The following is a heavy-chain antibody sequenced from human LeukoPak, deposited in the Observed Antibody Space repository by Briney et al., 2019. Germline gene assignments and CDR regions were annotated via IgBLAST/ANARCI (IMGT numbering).Heavy chain of an antibody. CDR1: RYTLTVHF. CDR3: DRVRGYTSGSVDDY. CDR2: INPNGGGT. D-gene: IGHD6-25*01. J-gene: IGHJ4*02. Sequence: GASVKVSCMASRYTLTVHFMHWVRQAPGQGLEWMGWINPNGGGTNYAQKFQGRVTMTRDTSINTAYMELSMLRNDDTVMYYCDRVRGYTSGSVDDYWGQGTLVTVSS. V-gene: IGHV1-2*02.